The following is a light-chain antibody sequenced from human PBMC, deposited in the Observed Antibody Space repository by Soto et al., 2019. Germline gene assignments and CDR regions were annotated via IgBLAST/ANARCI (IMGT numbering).Light chain of an antibody. J-gene: IGLJ1*01. CDR3: SSYTSSSTPVV. V-gene: IGLV2-14*01. CDR1: SSDVGGYNY. Sequence: QSVLTQPASVSGSPGQSITISCTGTSSDVGGYNYVSWYQQHPGKAPKLMIYEVSNRPSGVSNRFSGSKSGNTASLTISGLQAEDEADYYCSSYTSSSTPVVFGTGTKVT. CDR2: EVS.